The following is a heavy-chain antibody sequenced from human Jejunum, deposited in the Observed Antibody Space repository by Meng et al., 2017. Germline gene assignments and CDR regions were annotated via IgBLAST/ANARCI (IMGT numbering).Heavy chain of an antibody. CDR2: IYPGDSDT. Sequence: KVSCKGSGYSFTTYWIGWVRQRPGKGLEWMGIIYPGDSDTRYSPSFQGQVTISADKSISTTYLQWSSLKASDTAMYYCARMPRSGVMSEGFDIWGQGTMVTVSS. CDR1: GYSFTTYW. D-gene: IGHD2-15*01. J-gene: IGHJ3*02. CDR3: ARMPRSGVMSEGFDI. V-gene: IGHV5-51*01.